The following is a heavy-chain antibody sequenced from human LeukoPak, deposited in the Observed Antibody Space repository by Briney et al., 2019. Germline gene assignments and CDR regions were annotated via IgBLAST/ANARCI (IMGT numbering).Heavy chain of an antibody. J-gene: IGHJ2*01. CDR2: ISKTGSTM. CDR1: EISFSDYY. V-gene: IGHV3-11*04. Sequence: GGSLRLSCSASEISFSDYYVSWIRQAPGKGLEWLAYISKTGSTMDYADSLRGRFTISRDNAKNSLYLQMNNLRAEDTSIYYCARDLGRYFDLWGRGTLVTVSS. CDR3: ARDLGRYFDL.